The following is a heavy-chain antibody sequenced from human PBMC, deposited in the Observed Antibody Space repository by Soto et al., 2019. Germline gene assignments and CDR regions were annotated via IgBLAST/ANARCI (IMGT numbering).Heavy chain of an antibody. Sequence: SVKVSCKASGGTFSSYAISWVRQAPGQRLEWMGGIIPIFGTANYAQKFQGRVTITADESTSTAYMELSSLRSEDTAVYYCARDKLAYGGNDAFDIWGQGTMVTVSS. V-gene: IGHV1-69*13. CDR3: ARDKLAYGGNDAFDI. J-gene: IGHJ3*02. CDR2: IIPIFGTA. CDR1: GGTFSSYA. D-gene: IGHD4-17*01.